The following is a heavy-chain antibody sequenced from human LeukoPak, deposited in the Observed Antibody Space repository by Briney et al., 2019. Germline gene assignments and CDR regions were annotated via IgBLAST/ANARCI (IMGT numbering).Heavy chain of an antibody. V-gene: IGHV2-5*02. Sequence: ESGPTLVEPTQTLTLTCTLSGFSLSTSGVGVGWIRQPPGKALEWLGFIYWDDDERYSPSLKSRLTITKDTSKNQVVLTMTNMDPVDTATYYCVRRPASSGAYSYFDYWGQGTLVTVSS. CDR2: IYWDDDE. CDR1: GFSLSTSGVG. CDR3: VRRPASSGAYSYFDY. J-gene: IGHJ4*02. D-gene: IGHD6-19*01.